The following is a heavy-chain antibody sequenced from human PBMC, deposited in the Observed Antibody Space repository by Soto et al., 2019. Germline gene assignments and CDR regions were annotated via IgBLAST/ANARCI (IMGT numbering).Heavy chain of an antibody. V-gene: IGHV3-74*01. Sequence: GGSLRLSCVGSGFSFSSYWVDWVRQPPGKGLEWVSRINAGGTSISYADSVKGRFTISRDNAKNTLYLQMDGLGVDDTAVYYCARAGSYRFDYWGLGTLVTVSS. CDR1: GFSFSSYW. CDR2: INAGGTSI. D-gene: IGHD3-10*01. CDR3: ARAGSYRFDY. J-gene: IGHJ4*02.